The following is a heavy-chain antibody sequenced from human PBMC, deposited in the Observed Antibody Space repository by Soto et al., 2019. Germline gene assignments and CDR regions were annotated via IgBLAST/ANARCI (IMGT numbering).Heavy chain of an antibody. D-gene: IGHD6-13*01. CDR2: IKSDGSTT. CDR3: ARGGPRSSSSWYPY. CDR1: GFTFSSYW. J-gene: IGHJ4*02. Sequence: EVQLVESGGGLVQPGGSLRVSCAASGFTFSSYWMHWVRQAPGKGLVWVSRIKSDGSTTNYADSVKGRFTISRDNVKNTLYLQLNSMRAEDTAVYYCARGGPRSSSSWYPYCGQGTLVTVSS. V-gene: IGHV3-74*01.